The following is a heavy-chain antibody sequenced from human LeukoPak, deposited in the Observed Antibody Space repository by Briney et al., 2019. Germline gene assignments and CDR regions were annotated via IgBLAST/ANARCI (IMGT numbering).Heavy chain of an antibody. J-gene: IGHJ4*02. CDR3: AKDGGYGSGSYYPDY. D-gene: IGHD3-10*01. V-gene: IGHV3-23*01. CDR1: GFTFSSYA. CDR2: ISGGAGGA. Sequence: GGSLRLSCAASGFTFSSYAMNWVRQAPWKGLEWVSSISGGAGGAAYADSVKGRFTMSRDNSKNTLYLQMNSLRAEDTAVYYCAKDGGYGSGSYYPDYWGQGTLVTVSS.